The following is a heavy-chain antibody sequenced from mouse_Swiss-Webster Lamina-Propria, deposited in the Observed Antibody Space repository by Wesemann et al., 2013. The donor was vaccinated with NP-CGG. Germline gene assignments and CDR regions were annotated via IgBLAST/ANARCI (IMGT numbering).Heavy chain of an antibody. CDR3: ARDWAWFAY. J-gene: IGHJ3*01. CDR2: IDPANGNT. V-gene: IGHV14-3*02. Sequence: GAELVKPGASVKLSCTASGFNIKDTYMHWVKQRPEQGLEWIGRIDPANGNTKYDPKFQGKATITADTSSNTAYLQLSSLTSEDTAVYYCARDWAWFAYWGQGTLVTVSA. D-gene: IGHD4-1*01. CDR1: GFNIKDTY.